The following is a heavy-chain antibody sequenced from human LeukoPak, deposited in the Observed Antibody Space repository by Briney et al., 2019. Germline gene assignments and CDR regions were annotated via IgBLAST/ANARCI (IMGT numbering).Heavy chain of an antibody. CDR2: INHSVRT. V-gene: IGHV4-34*01. D-gene: IGHD3-16*01. CDR3: ARDLAGEWGNYFDY. J-gene: IGHJ4*02. CDR1: GGTFSGYY. Sequence: SETLSLTCAVYGGTFSGYYWSWLRPPPGKGLEWIGEINHSVRTNYNPSLKSRVTISVDTSKNQFSLKLSSVTAADTAVYYCARDLAGEWGNYFDYWGQGIVVTVPS.